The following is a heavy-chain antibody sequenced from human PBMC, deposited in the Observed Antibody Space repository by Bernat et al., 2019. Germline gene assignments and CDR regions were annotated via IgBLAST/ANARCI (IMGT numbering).Heavy chain of an antibody. D-gene: IGHD2-8*02. V-gene: IGHV4-34*01. J-gene: IGHJ4*02. CDR1: GGSFSGYY. CDR3: ARGTVLVGYASFDY. CDR2: IIHSGAT. Sequence: QVQLQQWGAGLLKPSETLSLTCSVYGGSFSGYYWTWIRQPPGKGLEWIAEIIHSGATNYSPSLKRRVTLSVDTSKNQFSLHLTSVTAADTTVCYCARGTVLVGYASFDYWGQGSLVTVSS.